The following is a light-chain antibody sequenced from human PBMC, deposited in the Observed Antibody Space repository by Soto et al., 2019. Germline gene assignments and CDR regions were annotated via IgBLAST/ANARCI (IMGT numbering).Light chain of an antibody. J-gene: IGLJ3*02. CDR2: EVS. Sequence: QSALTQPPSASGSPGQSVTISCTGTSSDVGGYNYVSWYQQHPGKAPKLMIYEVSQRPSGVPDRFSGPKSGNTASLTVSGLQAEDEADYYCTSYAGSNNVVFGGGTKLTVL. CDR3: TSYAGSNNVV. CDR1: SSDVGGYNY. V-gene: IGLV2-8*01.